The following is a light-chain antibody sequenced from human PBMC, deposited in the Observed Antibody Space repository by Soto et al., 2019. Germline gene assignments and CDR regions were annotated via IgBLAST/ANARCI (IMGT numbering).Light chain of an antibody. Sequence: EVVMTQSPGTLSVSPGERATLSCRASQSIDTNLAWYQQKPGQAPRLLIYDASTRAAGDPARFRGSGSGTEFTLTISSLQSEDFAVYYCQQYNYWPRTFGQGTKVDIK. J-gene: IGKJ1*01. CDR1: QSIDTN. CDR2: DAS. CDR3: QQYNYWPRT. V-gene: IGKV3-15*01.